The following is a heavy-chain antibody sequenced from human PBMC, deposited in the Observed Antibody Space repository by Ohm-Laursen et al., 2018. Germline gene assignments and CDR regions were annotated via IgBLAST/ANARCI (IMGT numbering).Heavy chain of an antibody. CDR1: GGSFSGYY. CDR2: INYSGTT. CDR3: ARVWSGSYYGAPYFDS. D-gene: IGHD1-26*01. Sequence: SQTLSLTCAVSGGSFSGYYWSWVRQPPGKGLDYIGEINYSGTTNYNPSLGSRVTISLDTSKNHLSLKLISVTAADTAIYFCARVWSGSYYGAPYFDSWGQGTLVTVSS. V-gene: IGHV4-34*01. J-gene: IGHJ4*02.